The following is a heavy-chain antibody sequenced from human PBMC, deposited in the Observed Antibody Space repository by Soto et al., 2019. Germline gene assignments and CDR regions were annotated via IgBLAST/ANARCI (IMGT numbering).Heavy chain of an antibody. Sequence: QVQLVQSGAEVKKPGASVTVSCKASGYTFSTAGITWVRQAPGQGLAWMGWISGYNGNTIYAQKLQGRVTMTTETSTTTAYMELRSLRSDDTAVYYCAKTPHYDSSGYYSWFDLWGQGTLVTVSS. J-gene: IGHJ5*02. CDR3: AKTPHYDSSGYYSWFDL. CDR1: GYTFSTAG. D-gene: IGHD3-22*01. V-gene: IGHV1-18*01. CDR2: ISGYNGNT.